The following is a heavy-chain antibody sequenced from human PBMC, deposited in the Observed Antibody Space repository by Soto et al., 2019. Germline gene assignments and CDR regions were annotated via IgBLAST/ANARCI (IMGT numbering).Heavy chain of an antibody. CDR3: AKARAIPGDVAA. J-gene: IGHJ1*01. V-gene: IGHV1-46*01. CDR1: GFIFTDWF. CDR2: INTSGGSS. Sequence: HLAQSGPEVKRPGASVKISCKASGFIFTDWFMHWVRQAPGQGPEWMGIINTSGGSSIYSQKSKDSVTMTMDPSTSTLSVELSSLTSADTAVYYCAKARAIPGDVAAWGQGTLVTVSS. D-gene: IGHD2-21*01.